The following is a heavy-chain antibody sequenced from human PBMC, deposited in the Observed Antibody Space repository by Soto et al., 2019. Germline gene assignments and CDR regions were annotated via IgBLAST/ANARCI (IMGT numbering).Heavy chain of an antibody. CDR3: ATWHLREHAYDI. J-gene: IGHJ3*02. V-gene: IGHV3-53*01. CDR1: GFTVSGKKY. CDR2: LYDLDGT. Sequence: LRLSCAAFGFTVSGKKYVAWVRQAPGKGLEWVSALYDLDGTYYADSVKGRFTTSSDSSRTTVYLQMNDLRPDDTAVYSCATWHLREHAYDIWGQGTTVTVSS. D-gene: IGHD3-10*01.